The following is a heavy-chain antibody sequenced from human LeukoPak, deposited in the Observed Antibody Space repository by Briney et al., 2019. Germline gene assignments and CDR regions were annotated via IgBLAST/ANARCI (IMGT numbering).Heavy chain of an antibody. CDR3: TRDRPVLGSGSFSDN. D-gene: IGHD3-10*01. V-gene: IGHV3-48*04. Sequence: GGSLRLSCAASGFTFSGYSINWVRQAPGKGLEWVSYIGGSESAIHYADSVKGRFFISRDNAKDSLYLQMNNLRVEDTAVYYCTRDRPVLGSGSFSDNWGQGTLVTVSS. CDR2: IGGSESAI. J-gene: IGHJ4*02. CDR1: GFTFSGYS.